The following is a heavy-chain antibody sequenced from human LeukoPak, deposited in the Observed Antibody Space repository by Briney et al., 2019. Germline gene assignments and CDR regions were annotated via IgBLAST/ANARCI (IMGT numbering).Heavy chain of an antibody. J-gene: IGHJ6*02. Sequence: GGSLRLSCAASGFTVSSNYMSWVRQAPGKGLEGGSVIYSGGSTYYADSVEGRFTISRDNSKNTLYLQMNSLSAEDTAVYYCARVGLVAAAGTSYYYYYGMDVWGQGTTVTVSS. CDR3: ARVGLVAAAGTSYYYYYGMDV. CDR1: GFTVSSNY. V-gene: IGHV3-53*01. D-gene: IGHD6-13*01. CDR2: IYSGGST.